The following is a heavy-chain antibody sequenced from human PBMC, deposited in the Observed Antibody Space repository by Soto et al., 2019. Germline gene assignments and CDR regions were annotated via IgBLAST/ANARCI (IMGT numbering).Heavy chain of an antibody. CDR3: ARDKVWGGFDI. CDR2: ISGYNGNT. V-gene: IGHV1-18*01. J-gene: IGHJ3*02. D-gene: IGHD3-16*01. CDR1: GYSFSNYN. Sequence: ASVKVSCKSSGYSFSNYNFCWVRQAPGQGLEWLGWISGYNGNTNYAQKLQGRVTLTTDSFTSTAYMELRSLRSDDTAIYYCARDKVWGGFDIWGQGTMVTVSS.